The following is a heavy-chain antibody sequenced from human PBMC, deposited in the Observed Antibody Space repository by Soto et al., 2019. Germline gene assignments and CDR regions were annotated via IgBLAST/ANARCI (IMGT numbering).Heavy chain of an antibody. Sequence: GSVRQTGAASESAYLGDARISVRQAPGKGLEWVSAISGSGGSTYYADSVKGRFTISRDNSKNTLYLQMNSLRAEDTAVYYCAKVGEVMYRSSWYSPLGGPADYYYMDVWGKGTTVTVS. J-gene: IGHJ6*03. CDR3: AKVGEVMYRSSWYSPLGGPADYYYMDV. CDR1: ESAYLGDA. CDR2: ISGSGGST. D-gene: IGHD6-13*01. V-gene: IGHV3-23*01.